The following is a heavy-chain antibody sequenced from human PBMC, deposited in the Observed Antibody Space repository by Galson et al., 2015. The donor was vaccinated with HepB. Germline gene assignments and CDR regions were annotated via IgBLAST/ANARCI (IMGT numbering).Heavy chain of an antibody. CDR2: ITSSGGNT. CDR3: AKPFIVVVPAAISY. D-gene: IGHD2-2*02. V-gene: IGHV3-23*01. CDR1: GFTFTRYA. J-gene: IGHJ4*02. Sequence: SLRLSCAASGFTFTRYAMTWVRQAPGKGLEWVSSITSSGGNTYYTDSVKGRFTISRDNSKNTLYLQMNSLRAEDTAVYYCAKPFIVVVPAAISYWGQGTLVTVSS.